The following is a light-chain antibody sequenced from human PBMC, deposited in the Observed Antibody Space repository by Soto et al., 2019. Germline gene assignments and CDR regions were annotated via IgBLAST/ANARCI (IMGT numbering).Light chain of an antibody. CDR3: QQLGES. CDR2: SAS. J-gene: IGKJ3*01. CDR1: QTISSC. V-gene: IGKV1-5*01. Sequence: DVPVTLSPATLSVSVGGRFTITCRASQTISSCLAWYQQKPVKAPKLLIYSASTLQSGVPSRFSGIGSGTDFTLTISSLQPEHFAIYYCQQLGESFCPGTKVYI.